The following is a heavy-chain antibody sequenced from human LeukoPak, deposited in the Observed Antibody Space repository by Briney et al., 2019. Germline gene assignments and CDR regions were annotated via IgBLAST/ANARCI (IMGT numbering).Heavy chain of an antibody. Sequence: ASVKVSCKESGYTFTSYYLHWVRQAPGQGLEWMGIINPSGGSTGYAQKFQGRVTMTRDTSTSTVYMGLSSLRSEDTAVYYCAREGTRNYDSSGYPYFDYWGQGTLVTVSS. CDR3: AREGTRNYDSSGYPYFDY. CDR1: GYTFTSYY. CDR2: INPSGGST. D-gene: IGHD3-22*01. V-gene: IGHV1-46*01. J-gene: IGHJ4*02.